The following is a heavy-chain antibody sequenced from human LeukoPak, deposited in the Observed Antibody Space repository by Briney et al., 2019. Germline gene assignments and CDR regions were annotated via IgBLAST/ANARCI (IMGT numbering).Heavy chain of an antibody. Sequence: ASVKVSCKASGYTFTGYYIHWVRQAPGQGLEWMGWINPNSGGTSYAQKFQGRVTVTRDTSVSAAYMELSSLRSDDTAVYYCAPREMRTAHDLDFWGQGTLVTVSS. D-gene: IGHD1/OR15-1a*01. J-gene: IGHJ4*02. CDR3: APREMRTAHDLDF. CDR2: INPNSGGT. V-gene: IGHV1-2*02. CDR1: GYTFTGYY.